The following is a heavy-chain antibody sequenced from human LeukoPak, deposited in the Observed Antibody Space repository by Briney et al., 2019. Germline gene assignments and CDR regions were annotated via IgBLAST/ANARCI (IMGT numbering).Heavy chain of an antibody. Sequence: GGSLRLSCAASGFTFSSYSMNWVRQAPGKGLEWVSYIRRSSSTIYYADSVKGRFTISRDNAKNSLYLQMNSLRAEDTAVYYCARDAPTRYYGSGSYSRTFDYWGQGTLVTVSS. CDR3: ARDAPTRYYGSGSYSRTFDY. V-gene: IGHV3-48*04. J-gene: IGHJ4*02. D-gene: IGHD3-10*01. CDR1: GFTFSSYS. CDR2: IRRSSSTI.